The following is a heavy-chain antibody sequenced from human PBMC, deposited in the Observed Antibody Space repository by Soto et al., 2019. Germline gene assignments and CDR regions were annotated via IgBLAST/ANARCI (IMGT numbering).Heavy chain of an antibody. Sequence: PAEPLSLTCTVSGGSINTFSWSWVRQPPGKGLEWIGRIFSSGSTSFNPSLESGVAMSVDTTTNNYSLNLRTVTEAEMAVYYCGREGSYRDYNFDDGIQLRSFDFWGQGALVTVYS. J-gene: IGHJ4*02. CDR2: IFSSGST. CDR1: GGSINTFS. CDR3: GREGSYRDYNFDDGIQLRSFDF. V-gene: IGHV4-4*07. D-gene: IGHD4-4*01.